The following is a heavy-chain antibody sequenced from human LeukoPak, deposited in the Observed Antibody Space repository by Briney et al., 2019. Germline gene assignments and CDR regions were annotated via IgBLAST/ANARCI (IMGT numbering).Heavy chain of an antibody. D-gene: IGHD4-23*01. CDR3: TREQDREASATVVGDY. CDR1: GFTFSSYA. J-gene: IGHJ4*02. CDR2: ISYDGSNK. V-gene: IGHV3-30*04. Sequence: GGSLRLSCAASGFTFSSYAMHWVRQAPGKGLEWVGVISYDGSNKYYADSVKGRFTISRDSSKNTLFLQMNSLRAEDTAVYYCTREQDREASATVVGDYWGQGTLVTVSS.